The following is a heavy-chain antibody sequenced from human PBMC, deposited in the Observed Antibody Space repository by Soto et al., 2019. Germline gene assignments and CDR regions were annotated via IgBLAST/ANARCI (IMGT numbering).Heavy chain of an antibody. CDR3: AGGGVRGVVTRTRDYYGMDV. D-gene: IGHD3-10*01. CDR1: GYSFTNYW. V-gene: IGHV5-51*03. J-gene: IGHJ6*02. Sequence: GESLKISCKGSGYSFTNYWIGWVRQMPGKDLESMGIIYPGDSDTRYSPSFQGQVTISADKSISTAYLQWSSLKASDTAMYYCAGGGVRGVVTRTRDYYGMDVWGQGTTVTVSS. CDR2: IYPGDSDT.